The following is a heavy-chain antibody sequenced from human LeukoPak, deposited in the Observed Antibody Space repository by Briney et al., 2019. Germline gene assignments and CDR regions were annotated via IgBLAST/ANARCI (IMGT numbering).Heavy chain of an antibody. J-gene: IGHJ4*02. CDR2: INPNSGGT. D-gene: IGHD3-9*01. CDR1: GYTFTGYY. V-gene: IGHV1-2*02. CDR3: ARGASYYDILTGYYTGYYFDY. Sequence: ASVKVSCKASGYTFTGYYMHWVRQAPGQGLEWMGWINPNSGGTNYAQKFQGRVTMTRDTSISTAYMALSRLRSDDTAVYYCARGASYYDILTGYYTGYYFDYWGQGTLVTVSS.